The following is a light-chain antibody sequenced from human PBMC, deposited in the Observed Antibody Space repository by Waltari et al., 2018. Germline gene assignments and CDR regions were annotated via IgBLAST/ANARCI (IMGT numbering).Light chain of an antibody. V-gene: IGKV3-20*01. Sequence: EIVLTQSPGTLSLSPGERATLSCRASQSVNTYLAWYQQKPGQAPRLLIYHASSRSTGIPYRFSGSGSGTDFSLTISRLEPEDFAVYYCQHYLRLPATFGQGTKVEIK. CDR2: HAS. CDR3: QHYLRLPAT. J-gene: IGKJ1*01. CDR1: QSVNTY.